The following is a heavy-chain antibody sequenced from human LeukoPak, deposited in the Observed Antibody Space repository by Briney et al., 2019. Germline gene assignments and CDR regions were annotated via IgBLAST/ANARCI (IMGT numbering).Heavy chain of an antibody. Sequence: ASVKVSCKASGYTFTGYYMHWVRQAPGQGLEWMGWINPNSGGTNYAQKFQGRVTVTRDTSISTAYMELSRLRSDDTAVYYCARLYCSGGSCYFDYWGQGTLVTVSS. CDR1: GYTFTGYY. D-gene: IGHD2-15*01. V-gene: IGHV1-2*02. CDR3: ARLYCSGGSCYFDY. J-gene: IGHJ4*02. CDR2: INPNSGGT.